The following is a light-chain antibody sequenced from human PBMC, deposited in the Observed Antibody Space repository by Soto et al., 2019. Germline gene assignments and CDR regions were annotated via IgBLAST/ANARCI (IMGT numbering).Light chain of an antibody. J-gene: IGLJ1*01. V-gene: IGLV1-44*01. CDR2: SNH. CDR1: NSNIGRNT. CDR3: AAGDDSLNGFYG. Sequence: SVLTQPPSASGTPGQRVTISCSGSNSNIGRNTVNWYQQLPGTAPKLLIYSNHQRPSGVPDRFSGSKSGTSASLAISGLQAEDEADYYCAAGDDSLNGFYGFGTGTKLTVL.